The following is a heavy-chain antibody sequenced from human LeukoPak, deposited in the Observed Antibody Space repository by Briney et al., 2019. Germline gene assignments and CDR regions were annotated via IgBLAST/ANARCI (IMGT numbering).Heavy chain of an antibody. J-gene: IGHJ4*02. CDR3: AREILAPGKTHDY. CDR2: ISGSGGST. V-gene: IGHV3-23*01. Sequence: PGGSLRLSCAASGFTFSSDAMSGVRQAPGKGLEWVSAISGSGGSTYYADSVKGRFTISRDNAKNTLFLQMSSLRAEDTAVYFCAREILAPGKTHDYWGQGTLVTVSS. CDR1: GFTFSSDA.